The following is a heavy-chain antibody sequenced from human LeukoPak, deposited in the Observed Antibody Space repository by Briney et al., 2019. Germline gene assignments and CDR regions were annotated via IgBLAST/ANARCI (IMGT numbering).Heavy chain of an antibody. D-gene: IGHD1-26*01. CDR3: AKTQWKVGATDYFDY. V-gene: IGHV3-23*01. CDR2: INDNGGQR. Sequence: PGGSLRLSCAASGFAFNNYAMTWVRQAPGKGLEWVSNINDNGGQRHYADPVKGRFTISRDNSKNTLFLQMDSLRAEDTAVYYCAKTQWKVGATDYFDYWGQGILVTVSS. CDR1: GFAFNNYA. J-gene: IGHJ4*02.